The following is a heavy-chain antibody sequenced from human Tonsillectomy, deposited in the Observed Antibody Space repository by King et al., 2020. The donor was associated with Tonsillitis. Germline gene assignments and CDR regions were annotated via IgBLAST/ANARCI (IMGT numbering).Heavy chain of an antibody. J-gene: IGHJ4*02. CDR1: GVTFSSNG. D-gene: IGHD2-15*01. CDR2: ISYDGRNK. CDR3: AKDRPYCSGGSCYGDYFDY. Sequence: VQLVQSGGGVVQPGRSLRLSCAASGVTFSSNGMHWVRQAPGKGLEGVAVISYDGRNKYYADSVKGRFTSSTDNSKYTLYLQKNSLRAEDTAGYYCAKDRPYCSGGSCYGDYFDYWGQGTLVTVSS. V-gene: IGHV3-30*18.